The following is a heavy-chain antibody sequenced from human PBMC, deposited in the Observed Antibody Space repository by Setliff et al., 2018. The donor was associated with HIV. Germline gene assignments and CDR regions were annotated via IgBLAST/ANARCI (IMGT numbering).Heavy chain of an antibody. CDR1: GGTFNNYA. Sequence: ASVKVSCKASGGTFNNYAISWVRQAPGQGLEWMGIINPSGGSTSYAQKFQGRVTMTRDTSISTAYMELSRLRSEDTAVYYCASKVYCTNGVCLDAFDIWGQGTMVTVSS. D-gene: IGHD2-8*01. CDR2: INPSGGST. J-gene: IGHJ3*02. CDR3: ASKVYCTNGVCLDAFDI. V-gene: IGHV1-46*02.